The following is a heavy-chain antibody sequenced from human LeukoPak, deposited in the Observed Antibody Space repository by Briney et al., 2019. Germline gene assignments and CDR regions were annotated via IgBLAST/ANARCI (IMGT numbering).Heavy chain of an antibody. V-gene: IGHV4-34*01. J-gene: IGHJ4*02. CDR3: ARGKAARIDY. CDR2: INHSGST. D-gene: IGHD6-6*01. CDR1: GFTFSSYA. Sequence: KAGGSLRLSCAASGFTFSSYAMSWVRQAPGKGLEWIGEINHSGSTNYNPSLKSRVTISVDTSKNQFSLKLSSVTAADTAVYYCARGKAARIDYWGQGTLVTVSS.